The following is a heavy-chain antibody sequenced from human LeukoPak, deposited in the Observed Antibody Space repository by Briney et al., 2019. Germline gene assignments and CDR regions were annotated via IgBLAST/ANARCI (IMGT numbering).Heavy chain of an antibody. CDR2: VSTNDGNT. CDR3: TRAPPGMTMMTDY. D-gene: IGHD3-22*01. V-gene: IGHV1-18*01. CDR1: GGTFSSYA. Sequence: ASVKVSCKASGGTFSSYAIAWVRQAPGQGLEWMGWVSTNDGNTVYAQRLQGRVTMTTDTSTSVAYMELRSLTSDDTAVYYCTRAPPGMTMMTDYWGQGTLVTVSS. J-gene: IGHJ4*02.